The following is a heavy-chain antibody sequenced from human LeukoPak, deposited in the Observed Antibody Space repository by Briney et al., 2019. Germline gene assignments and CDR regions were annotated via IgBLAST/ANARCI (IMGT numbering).Heavy chain of an antibody. J-gene: IGHJ1*01. CDR3: ARDGSARVVVAATSGPH. Sequence: PGGSLRLSCAASGFTFSSYSMNWVRQAPGKGLEWVSSISSSSYIYYADSVKGRFTISRDNAKNSLYLQMNSLRAEDTAVYYCARDGSARVVVAATSGPHWGQGTLVTVSS. CDR2: ISSSSYI. V-gene: IGHV3-21*01. D-gene: IGHD2-15*01. CDR1: GFTFSSYS.